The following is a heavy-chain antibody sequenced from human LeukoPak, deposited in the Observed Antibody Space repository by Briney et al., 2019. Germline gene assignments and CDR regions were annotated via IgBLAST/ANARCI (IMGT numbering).Heavy chain of an antibody. CDR3: ARRVLYYYGSGSYYWN. J-gene: IGHJ4*02. CDR1: GDSFSSVTDY. D-gene: IGHD3-10*01. V-gene: IGHV4-39*07. CDR2: GDYSGGT. Sequence: PSETLSLTCTVSGDSFSSVTDYWAWIRQPPGKGLEWIASGDYSGGTYYNPSLESRVAISADMSKNQFSLKLTSVTGADTAVYYCARRVLYYYGSGSYYWNWGQGTLVTVSS.